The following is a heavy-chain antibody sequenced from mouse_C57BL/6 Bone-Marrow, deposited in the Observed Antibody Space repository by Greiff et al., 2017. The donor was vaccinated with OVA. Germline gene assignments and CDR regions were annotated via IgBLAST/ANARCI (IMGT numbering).Heavy chain of an antibody. J-gene: IGHJ3*01. CDR3: ARENYTNYGVTWFAY. D-gene: IGHD2-5*01. Sequence: EVKLQESGPGMVKPSQSLSLTCTVTGYSITSGYDWHWIRHFPGNKLEWMGYISYSGSTNYNPSLKSRISITHDTSKNHFFLKLNSVTTEDTATYYCARENYTNYGVTWFAYWGQGTLVTVSA. CDR2: ISYSGST. CDR1: GYSITSGYD. V-gene: IGHV3-1*01.